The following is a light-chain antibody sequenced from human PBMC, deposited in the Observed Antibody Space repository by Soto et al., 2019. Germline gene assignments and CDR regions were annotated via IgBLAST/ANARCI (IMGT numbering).Light chain of an antibody. Sequence: DIQMTQSPSSLSASVGDRVTITCRASQGISNYVAWYQQKPGKHPKLLIYAASTLKSGLPSRFSGSGSGTDFTLTINSLQPEDVATYSCQKYSSVPVFGPGTKVDIK. J-gene: IGKJ3*01. CDR2: AAS. V-gene: IGKV1-27*01. CDR3: QKYSSVPV. CDR1: QGISNY.